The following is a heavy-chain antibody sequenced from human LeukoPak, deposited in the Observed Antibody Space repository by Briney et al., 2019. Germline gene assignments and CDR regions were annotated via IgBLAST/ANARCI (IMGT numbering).Heavy chain of an antibody. CDR1: GYTFTNNY. CDR2: NYPRDGST. J-gene: IGHJ4*02. CDR3: ARDQEGFDY. Sequence: ASVTVSCRASGYTFTNNYLHWVRQAPGQGLEWMGMNYPRDGSTSYAQNFQGRVTVTKDTSTTTVHMELRGLRSEDTAVYYCARDQEGFDYWGQGTVVTVSS. V-gene: IGHV1-46*01.